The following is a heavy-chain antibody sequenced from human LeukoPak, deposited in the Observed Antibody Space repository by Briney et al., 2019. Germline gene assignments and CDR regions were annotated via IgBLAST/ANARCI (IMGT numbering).Heavy chain of an antibody. CDR1: GGSFSGYY. J-gene: IGHJ6*03. V-gene: IGHV4-38-2*01. CDR3: ARVNSYDFWSGYFYYYYYMDV. D-gene: IGHD3-3*01. Sequence: PSETLSLTCAVYGGSFSGYYWGWIRQPPGKGLEWIGSIYHSGSTYYNPSLKSRVTISVDTSKNQFSLKLSSVTAADTAVYYCARVNSYDFWSGYFYYYYYMDVWGKGTTVTVSS. CDR2: IYHSGST.